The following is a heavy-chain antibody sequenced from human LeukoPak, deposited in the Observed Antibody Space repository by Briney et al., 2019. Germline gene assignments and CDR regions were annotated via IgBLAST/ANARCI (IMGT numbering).Heavy chain of an antibody. CDR2: ISSSSSYI. J-gene: IGHJ4*02. CDR1: GFTFSSYS. D-gene: IGHD4-17*01. V-gene: IGHV3-21*01. Sequence: PGGSLRLSCAASGFTFSSYSMNWVRQAPGKGLEWVSSISSSSSYIYYADSVKGRFTIFRDNAKNSLYLQMNSLRAEDTAVYYCALGTTVTPTHFDYWGQGTLVTVSS. CDR3: ALGTTVTPTHFDY.